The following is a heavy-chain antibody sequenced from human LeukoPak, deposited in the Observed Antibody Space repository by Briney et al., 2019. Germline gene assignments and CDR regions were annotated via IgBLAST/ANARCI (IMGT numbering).Heavy chain of an antibody. J-gene: IGHJ4*02. D-gene: IGHD6-19*01. V-gene: IGHV4-61*01. CDR3: ARFTHPSRRSRYSSGWYEGNYFDY. Sequence: PSETLSLTCTVSGGSISSGSYYWSWIRQPPGKGLEWIGYIYYGGSTNYNPSLKSRVTISVDTSKNQFSLKLSSVTAADTAVYYCARFTHPSRRSRYSSGWYEGNYFDYWGQGTLVTVSS. CDR2: IYYGGST. CDR1: GGSISSGSYY.